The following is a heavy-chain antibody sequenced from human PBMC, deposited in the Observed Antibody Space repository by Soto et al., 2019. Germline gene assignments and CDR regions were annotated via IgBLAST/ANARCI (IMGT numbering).Heavy chain of an antibody. CDR3: AKDGTNYGDYGFDN. V-gene: IGHV3-23*01. Sequence: EVQLLESGGGLIQPGGSLRLSCAASGFTFSSYAMSWVRQAPGKGLEWVSAISGSGGRTYYADSVKGRFTISGDNSRNAVYLQMNSLRAEDTAVYYCAKDGTNYGDYGFDNWGQGTLVIVSS. CDR1: GFTFSSYA. CDR2: ISGSGGRT. J-gene: IGHJ4*02. D-gene: IGHD4-17*01.